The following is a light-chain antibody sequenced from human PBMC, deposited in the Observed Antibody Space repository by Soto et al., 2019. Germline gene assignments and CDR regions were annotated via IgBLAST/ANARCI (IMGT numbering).Light chain of an antibody. CDR3: CSYAGRQRV. CDR2: DVN. J-gene: IGLJ3*02. Sequence: QSVLTQPRSVSGSPGQSVTISCTGTSSDVGGYHYVSWYKQYPGKAPKVMIYDVNKRPSGVPDRFYGTRSGNTASLTISGLQADDEADYYCCSYAGRQRVFGGGTKVTVL. V-gene: IGLV2-11*01. CDR1: SSDVGGYHY.